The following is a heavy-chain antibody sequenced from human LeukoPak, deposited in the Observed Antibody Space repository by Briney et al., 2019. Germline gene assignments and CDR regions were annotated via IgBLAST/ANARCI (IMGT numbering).Heavy chain of an antibody. Sequence: GGSLRPSCAASGFTSRNAWMSGVPRAPGRGVGWVGRIRSITDGGTTDYDAPVKGTFTISRDDSKYTLYLQMNSLKTEDTAVYYCTTDEFSWGQGTLVTVSS. CDR3: TTDEFS. D-gene: IGHD2/OR15-2a*01. J-gene: IGHJ4*02. V-gene: IGHV3-15*01. CDR2: IRSITDGGTT. CDR1: GFTSRNAW.